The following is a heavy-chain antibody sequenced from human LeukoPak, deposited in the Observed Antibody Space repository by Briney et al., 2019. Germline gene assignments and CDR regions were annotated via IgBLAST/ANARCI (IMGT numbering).Heavy chain of an antibody. CDR1: GFTFSSYA. J-gene: IGHJ4*02. Sequence: HPGGSLRLSCAASGFTFSSYAMHWVRQAPGKGLEWVSVIYSGGSTYYADSVKGRFTISRDNSKNTLYLQMNSLRAEDTAVYYCARATYYDRDFDYWGQGTLVTVSS. D-gene: IGHD3-22*01. CDR3: ARATYYDRDFDY. CDR2: IYSGGST. V-gene: IGHV3-53*01.